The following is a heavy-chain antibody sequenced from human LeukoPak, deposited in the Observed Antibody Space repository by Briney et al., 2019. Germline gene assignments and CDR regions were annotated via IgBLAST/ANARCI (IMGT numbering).Heavy chain of an antibody. J-gene: IGHJ4*02. CDR3: ARDNEYCTGGTCRLDY. CDR2: INNDGRST. D-gene: IGHD2-15*01. CDR1: GFTFSFYW. V-gene: IGHV3-74*01. Sequence: GGCLRLSCASSGFTFSFYWMHWVRQAPGKGLVWVSRINNDGRSTSYAGSVKGRFTISRDNAKNTLYLQTNSLRAEDTAVYYCARDNEYCTGGTCRLDYWGQGALVTVSS.